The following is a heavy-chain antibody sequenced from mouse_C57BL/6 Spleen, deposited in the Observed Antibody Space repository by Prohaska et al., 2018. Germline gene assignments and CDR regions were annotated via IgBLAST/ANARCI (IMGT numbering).Heavy chain of an antibody. Sequence: SVKISCKASGYTFTDYYMNWVKQSHGKSLEWIGDINPNNGGTSYNQKFKGKATLTVDKSSSTAYMELLSLTSEDFAVYYCARSYDGYRFAYWGQGTLVTVSA. V-gene: IGHV1-26*01. J-gene: IGHJ3*01. D-gene: IGHD2-3*01. CDR1: GYTFTDYY. CDR2: INPNNGGT. CDR3: ARSYDGYRFAY.